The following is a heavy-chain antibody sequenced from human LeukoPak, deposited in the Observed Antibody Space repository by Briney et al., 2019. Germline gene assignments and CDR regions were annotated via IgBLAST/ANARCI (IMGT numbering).Heavy chain of an antibody. J-gene: IGHJ6*02. CDR2: IYSGGST. Sequence: GGSLRLSCAASGFTVSATSAFTASSSFMSWVRQAPGKGLEWVSVIYSGGSTYYADSVKGRFTISRDNSKNTLYLQMNSLRAEDTAVYYCAREGFYYVSGSYGMDVWGQGTTVTVSS. V-gene: IGHV3-53*01. D-gene: IGHD3-10*01. CDR3: AREGFYYVSGSYGMDV. CDR1: GFTVSATSAFTASSSF.